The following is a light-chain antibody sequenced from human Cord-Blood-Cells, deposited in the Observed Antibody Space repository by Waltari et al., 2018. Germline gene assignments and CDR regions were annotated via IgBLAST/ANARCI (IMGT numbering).Light chain of an antibody. CDR2: GAS. CDR3: QQYGSSPLT. Sequence: EIVLTQSPGTLSLSPGARVTLSCRASQSVSSSYLAWYQQKPGQAPRLLIYGASSRATGIPDRFSGSGSGTDFTLTISRLEPEDFAVYYCQQYGSSPLTFGGGTKVEIK. CDR1: QSVSSSY. V-gene: IGKV3-20*01. J-gene: IGKJ4*01.